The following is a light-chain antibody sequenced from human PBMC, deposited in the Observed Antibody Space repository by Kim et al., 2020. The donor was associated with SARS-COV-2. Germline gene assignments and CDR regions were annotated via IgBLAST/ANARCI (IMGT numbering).Light chain of an antibody. CDR1: QGIRND. J-gene: IGKJ1*01. Sequence: ASIGDRVTITCRPSQGIRNDLSWYQQKPGQAPKVLVYAASNLQPGVPSRFSGSGSDTDFTLTISSLQPEDAATYYCLQDYTYPWTFGQGTKVDIK. CDR3: LQDYTYPWT. V-gene: IGKV1-6*01. CDR2: AAS.